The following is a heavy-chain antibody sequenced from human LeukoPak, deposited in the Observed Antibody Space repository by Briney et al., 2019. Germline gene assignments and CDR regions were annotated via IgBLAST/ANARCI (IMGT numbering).Heavy chain of an antibody. V-gene: IGHV5-51*01. D-gene: IGHD6-13*01. Sequence: PGESLKISCKGSGYIFTNYWIGWVRQMPGKGLEWMGIIYPGDSDTTYSPFFQGQVTISADKSITTAYLQWSSLKASDTAMYYCARQGGRQLVYFDYWGQGTLVTVSS. CDR1: GYIFTNYW. J-gene: IGHJ4*02. CDR2: IYPGDSDT. CDR3: ARQGGRQLVYFDY.